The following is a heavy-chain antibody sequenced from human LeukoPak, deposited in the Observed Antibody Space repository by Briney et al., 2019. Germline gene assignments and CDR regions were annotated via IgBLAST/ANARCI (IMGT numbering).Heavy chain of an antibody. CDR1: GYSISSGYY. CDR2: IYHSGST. CDR3: ARDTRFGDIGNWFDP. V-gene: IGHV4-38-2*02. D-gene: IGHD3-10*01. Sequence: PSETLSLTCTVSGYSISSGYYWGWIRQPPGKGLEWIGSIYHSGSTYYNPSLKSRVTISVDTSKNQFSLKLSSVTAADTAVYYCARDTRFGDIGNWFDPWGQGTLVTVSS. J-gene: IGHJ5*02.